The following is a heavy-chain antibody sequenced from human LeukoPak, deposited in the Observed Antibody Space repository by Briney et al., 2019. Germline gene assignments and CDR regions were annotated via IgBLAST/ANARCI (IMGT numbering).Heavy chain of an antibody. CDR2: ISGSGGST. CDR1: GFTFSSYA. D-gene: IGHD4-17*01. J-gene: IGHJ3*02. Sequence: GGSLRLSCAASGFTFSSYAMSWVCQAPGKGLEWVSAISGSGGSTYYADSVKGRFTISRDNSKNTLYLQMNSLRAEDTAVYYCAKVGMTTVTTRGAFDIWGQGTMVTVSS. CDR3: AKVGMTTVTTRGAFDI. V-gene: IGHV3-23*01.